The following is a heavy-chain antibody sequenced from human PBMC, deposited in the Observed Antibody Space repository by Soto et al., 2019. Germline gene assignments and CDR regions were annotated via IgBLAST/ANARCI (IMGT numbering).Heavy chain of an antibody. Sequence: PGGSLRLSCAASGFTFSTYWMHWVRQAPGKGLVWVSRIKGDASTTDYADSVKGRFTISRDNGKDTLYLQMNSLRAEDTAVYYWARDLYGVGYWGQGTLVTVSS. J-gene: IGHJ4*02. CDR2: IKGDASTT. V-gene: IGHV3-74*01. D-gene: IGHD3-16*01. CDR3: ARDLYGVGY. CDR1: GFTFSTYW.